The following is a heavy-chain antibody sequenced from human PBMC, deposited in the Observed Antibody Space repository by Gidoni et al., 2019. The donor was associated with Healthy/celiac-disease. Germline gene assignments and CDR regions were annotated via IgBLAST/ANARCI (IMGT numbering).Heavy chain of an antibody. CDR1: GFIFSSYG. CDR2: ISYDGRNK. D-gene: IGHD3-22*01. V-gene: IGHV3-30*18. Sequence: QVQLVESGGGVVQPGRSLLLSCAASGFIFSSYGMHWVRQAPGKELEWLAVISYDGRNKYYADSVKGRFTISRDNSKNTLYLQMNSLRAEDTAVYYCAKDQYYHDSTGPFDYWGQGTLVTVSS. J-gene: IGHJ4*02. CDR3: AKDQYYHDSTGPFDY.